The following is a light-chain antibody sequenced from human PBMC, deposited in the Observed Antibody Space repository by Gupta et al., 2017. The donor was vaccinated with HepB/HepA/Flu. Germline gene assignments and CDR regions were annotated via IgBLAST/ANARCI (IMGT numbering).Light chain of an antibody. CDR1: NSNIGKSS. V-gene: IGLV1-44*01. CDR3: AAWDDSLNGYV. CDR2: DTD. J-gene: IGLJ1*01. Sequence: QSVLTQSPSASATPGQRVTISCSGDNSNIGKSSVNWYQHLPGTAPKLLIYDTDVRLSEVPDRFSGSKSGTSASLAISGLQSEDEADYCCAAWDDSLNGYVFGTGTSVTVL.